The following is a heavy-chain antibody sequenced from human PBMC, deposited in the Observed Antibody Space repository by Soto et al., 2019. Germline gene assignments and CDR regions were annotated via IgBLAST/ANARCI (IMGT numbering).Heavy chain of an antibody. J-gene: IGHJ3*02. Sequence: SETLSLTCAVSGGSISSGGYSWSWIRQPPGKGLGWIGYIYHSGSTYYNPSLKSRVTISVDRSKNQFSLKLSSVTAADTAVYYCARYCSGGSCYSDDAFDIWGQGTMVSVS. CDR3: ARYCSGGSCYSDDAFDI. D-gene: IGHD2-15*01. CDR2: IYHSGST. V-gene: IGHV4-30-2*01. CDR1: GGSISSGGYS.